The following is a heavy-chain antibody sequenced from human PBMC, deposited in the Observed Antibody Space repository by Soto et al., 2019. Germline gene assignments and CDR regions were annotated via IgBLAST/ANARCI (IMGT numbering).Heavy chain of an antibody. D-gene: IGHD3-9*01. Sequence: EVQLVESGGGVVRPGGSLRLSCAASGFTFDDYGMSWVRQAPGKGLEWVSGINWNGGSTGYADSVKGRFTISRDNAKNSLYLQMNSLRAEDTALYHCARVFFDWNRFDPDYYYMDVWGKGTTVTVSS. CDR1: GFTFDDYG. CDR2: INWNGGST. J-gene: IGHJ6*03. V-gene: IGHV3-20*01. CDR3: ARVFFDWNRFDPDYYYMDV.